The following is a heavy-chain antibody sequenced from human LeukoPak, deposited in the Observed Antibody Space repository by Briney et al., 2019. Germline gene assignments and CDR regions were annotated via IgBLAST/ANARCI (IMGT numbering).Heavy chain of an antibody. Sequence: GRSLRLSCAASGFTFSSYAMHWVRQAPGKGLEWVAVISYDGSNKYYADSVKGRFTISRDNSKNTLYLQMNSLRAEDTAVCYCARDRWEAVGGYWGQGTLVTVSS. CDR1: GFTFSSYA. CDR3: ARDRWEAVGGY. CDR2: ISYDGSNK. D-gene: IGHD1-26*01. J-gene: IGHJ4*02. V-gene: IGHV3-30-3*01.